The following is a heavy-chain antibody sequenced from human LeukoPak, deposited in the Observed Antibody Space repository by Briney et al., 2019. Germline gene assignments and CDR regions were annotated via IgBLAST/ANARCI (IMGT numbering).Heavy chain of an antibody. V-gene: IGHV1-18*01. J-gene: IGHJ6*03. CDR1: GYTFTSYG. Sequence: ASVKVSCKASGYTFTSYGISWVRQAPGQGLEWMGWISAYNGNTNYAQKLQGRVTMTTDTSTSTAYMELRSLRSDDTAVYYCARGLYDSRGYSSHYYYMAVWGKGTPVTVSS. CDR2: ISAYNGNT. D-gene: IGHD3-22*01. CDR3: ARGLYDSRGYSSHYYYMAV.